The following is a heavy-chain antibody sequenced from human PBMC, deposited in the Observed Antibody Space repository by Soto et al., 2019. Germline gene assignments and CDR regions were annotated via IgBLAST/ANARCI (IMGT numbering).Heavy chain of an antibody. J-gene: IGHJ5*02. D-gene: IGHD3-3*01. V-gene: IGHV4-61*01. Sequence: SDTLSLTCTVSGASISSDSYYWSWIRQSPGKGLEWIGYISYSGSTNYYFSLKSRLTMSMDTSKNQFSLRLNSVTAADTATYYCARGSFWSGYLRSNWFDPWGQGTLVTVSS. CDR2: ISYSGST. CDR3: ARGSFWSGYLRSNWFDP. CDR1: GASISSDSYY.